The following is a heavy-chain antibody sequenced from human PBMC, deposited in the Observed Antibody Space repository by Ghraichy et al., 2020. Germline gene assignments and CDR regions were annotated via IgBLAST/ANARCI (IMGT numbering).Heavy chain of an antibody. V-gene: IGHV3-48*02. CDR1: GFTFSSYS. CDR3: ARAGLAVRTNNNYFDY. CDR2: ISSSSSTI. Sequence: ESLNISCAASGFTFSSYSMNWVRQAPGKGLEWVSYISSSSSTIYYADSVKGRFTISRDNAKNSLYLQMNSLRDEDTAVYYCARAGLAVRTNNNYFDYWGQGTLVTVSS. J-gene: IGHJ4*02. D-gene: IGHD1/OR15-1a*01.